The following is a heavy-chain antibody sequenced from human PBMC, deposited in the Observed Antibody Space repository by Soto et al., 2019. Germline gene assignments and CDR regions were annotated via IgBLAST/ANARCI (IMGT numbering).Heavy chain of an antibody. D-gene: IGHD4-17*01. CDR3: ARVSRDPDYFDP. CDR2: IYHSGGT. Sequence: LETLSLTCGVSGGAIGSGYWWNWVRQPPGKGLQWIGEIYHSGGTNYNPSLKSRVSISVDKSKSLFSLNLRSVTAADTAVYYCARVSRDPDYFDPWGQGTLVTVSS. J-gene: IGHJ5*02. V-gene: IGHV4-4*02. CDR1: GGAIGSGYW.